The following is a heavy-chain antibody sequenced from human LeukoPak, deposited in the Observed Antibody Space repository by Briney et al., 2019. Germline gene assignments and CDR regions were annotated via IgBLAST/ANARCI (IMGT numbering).Heavy chain of an antibody. J-gene: IGHJ3*02. CDR3: ARDNVDTAILAFDI. D-gene: IGHD5-18*01. V-gene: IGHV3-48*03. CDR2: ISASGQTI. CDR1: GFSFSTYE. Sequence: GGPLRLSCAASGFSFSTYEFHWVRHAPGKGLEWVSYISASGQTIYYADSVRGRFTISRDNAKNTLYLQMNSLRAEDTAVYYCARDNVDTAILAFDIWGQGTMVTVSS.